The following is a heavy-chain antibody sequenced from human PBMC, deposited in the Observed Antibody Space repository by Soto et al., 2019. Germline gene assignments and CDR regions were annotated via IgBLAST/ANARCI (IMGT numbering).Heavy chain of an antibody. CDR1: GFTFSSYS. V-gene: IGHV3-48*04. CDR3: ARDKDWAFDY. CDR2: IFATSTTI. D-gene: IGHD3-9*01. J-gene: IGHJ4*02. Sequence: PGGSLRLSCVASGFTFSSYSMVWVRQAPGKGLEWISYIFATSTTIYYADSVKGRFTVSRDNAKNSLFLLINSLRAEDTAVYYCARDKDWAFDYWGQGT.